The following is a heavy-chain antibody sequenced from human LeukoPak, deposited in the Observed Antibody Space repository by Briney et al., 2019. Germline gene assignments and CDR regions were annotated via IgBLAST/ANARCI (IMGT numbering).Heavy chain of an antibody. V-gene: IGHV4-39*01. CDR1: GGSISSSSYY. D-gene: IGHD2-2*01. J-gene: IGHJ4*02. CDR2: IYYSGST. Sequence: SETLSLTCTVSGGSISSSSYYWGWIRQPPGKGLEWIGSIYYSGSTYYNPSLKSRVTISVDTSKNQFSLKLSSVTAADTAVYYCARPYCSSTSCPFDYWGQGTLVTVSS. CDR3: ARPYCSSTSCPFDY.